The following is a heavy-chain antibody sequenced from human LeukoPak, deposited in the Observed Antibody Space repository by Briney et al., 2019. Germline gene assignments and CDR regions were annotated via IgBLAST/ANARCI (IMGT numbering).Heavy chain of an antibody. CDR2: IRYDGSNK. J-gene: IGHJ4*02. Sequence: GGSLRLSCAASGFTFSSYGMHWVRQAPGKGLEWVAFIRYDGSNKYYADSVKGRFTISRDNSKNTLYLQMNSLRAEDTAVYYCARGICSGGSCYFDYWGQGTLVTVSS. D-gene: IGHD2-15*01. CDR3: ARGICSGGSCYFDY. V-gene: IGHV3-30*02. CDR1: GFTFSSYG.